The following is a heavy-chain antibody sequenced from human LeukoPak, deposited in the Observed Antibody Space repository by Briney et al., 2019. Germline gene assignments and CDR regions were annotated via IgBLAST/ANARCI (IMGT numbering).Heavy chain of an antibody. V-gene: IGHV3-23*01. J-gene: IGHJ4*02. D-gene: IGHD2-8*01. CDR2: FTGNDDRT. Sequence: PGGSLRLSCAASGFTLSSYAMSWVRQAPGKGLEWVSGFTGNDDRTYYADSVKGRFTISRDNSKNTLFLQMNTLRAEDTAVYFCAKDSCTSAICYIDKFYFDSWGQGTLVTVSS. CDR3: AKDSCTSAICYIDKFYFDS. CDR1: GFTLSSYA.